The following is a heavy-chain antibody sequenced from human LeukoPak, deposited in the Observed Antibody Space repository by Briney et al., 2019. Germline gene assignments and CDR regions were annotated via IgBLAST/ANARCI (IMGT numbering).Heavy chain of an antibody. Sequence: ASVKVSCKASGCTFTSYYMHWLRQAPGQGLEWMGIINPSGGSTSNAQKFQGRVTMTRDTSTSTVYMELSSLRSEDTAVYYCARDVGDSSGYLYYFDYWGQGTLVTVSS. CDR1: GCTFTSYY. J-gene: IGHJ4*02. CDR3: ARDVGDSSGYLYYFDY. V-gene: IGHV1-46*01. CDR2: INPSGGST. D-gene: IGHD3-22*01.